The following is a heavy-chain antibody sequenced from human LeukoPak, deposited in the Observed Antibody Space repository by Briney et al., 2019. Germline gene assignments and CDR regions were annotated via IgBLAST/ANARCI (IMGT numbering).Heavy chain of an antibody. D-gene: IGHD7-27*01. CDR3: ARDLTADQILDP. Sequence: SQTLSLTCNVSGGSISNDGYYWSWIRQPPGKGLEWLGYIYYSGSTYYNPSLKSRVTLSVDTSKSQFSLRLSSVTAADTAVYYCARDLTADQILDPWGQGTLVTASS. CDR1: GGSISNDGYY. CDR2: IYYSGST. V-gene: IGHV4-31*03. J-gene: IGHJ5*02.